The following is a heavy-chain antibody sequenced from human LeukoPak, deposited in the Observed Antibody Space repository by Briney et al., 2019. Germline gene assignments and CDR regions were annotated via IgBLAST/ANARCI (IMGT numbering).Heavy chain of an antibody. CDR3: ARDSVDQGFDL. V-gene: IGHV1-2*02. CDR1: GYSFTGNY. Sequence: RASVKVSCKASGYSFTGNYIHWVRQAPGQGLEWMGWINTNSGGTNSAQHFKGRVTMTRDTSISTAYMELSSLTSDATAMYYCARDSVDQGFDLWGQGTMVTVPS. J-gene: IGHJ3*01. D-gene: IGHD2-2*01. CDR2: INTNSGGT.